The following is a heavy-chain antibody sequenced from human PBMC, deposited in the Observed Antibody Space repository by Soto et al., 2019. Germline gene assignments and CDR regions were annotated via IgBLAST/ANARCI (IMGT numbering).Heavy chain of an antibody. CDR1: GYTFTIYW. CDR2: IYPSDSDT. J-gene: IGHJ4*02. CDR3: ARPANTVADHFDL. D-gene: IGHD4-17*01. Sequence: GESLKISCQVSGYTFTIYWIGWVRQMPGKGLEWMGIIYPSDSDTRYSPSLQGQVTISADQSINTAYLQWDSLKASDTAIYYCARPANTVADHFDLWGQGTPVTVSP. V-gene: IGHV5-51*01.